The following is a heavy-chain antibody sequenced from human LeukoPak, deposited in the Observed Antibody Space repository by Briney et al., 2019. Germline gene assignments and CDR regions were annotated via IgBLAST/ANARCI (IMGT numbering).Heavy chain of an antibody. D-gene: IGHD5-18*01. CDR3: ARENVDTPYYFDY. Sequence: GGSLRLSRAASGFTVSSNYMSWVRQAPGKGLEWVSVIYSGGSTYYADSVKGRFTISRDNSKNTLYLQMNRLRAEDTAVYYCARENVDTPYYFDYWGQGTLVTVSS. J-gene: IGHJ4*02. CDR1: GFTVSSNY. V-gene: IGHV3-53*01. CDR2: IYSGGST.